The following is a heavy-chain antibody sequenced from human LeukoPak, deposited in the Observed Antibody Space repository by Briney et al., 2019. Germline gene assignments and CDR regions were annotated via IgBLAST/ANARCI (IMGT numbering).Heavy chain of an antibody. CDR1: GYTFTGYY. CDR2: INPNSGGT. D-gene: IGHD1-26*01. V-gene: IGHV1-2*02. J-gene: IGHJ4*02. CDR3: ASVSGSYQFDY. Sequence: GASVKVSCKASGYTFTGYYMDWGRQAPGQGLEWMGWINPNSGGTNYAQKVQGRVTMTRDTSISTAYMELSRLRSDDTAVYYCASVSGSYQFDYWRQGTMVTVSS.